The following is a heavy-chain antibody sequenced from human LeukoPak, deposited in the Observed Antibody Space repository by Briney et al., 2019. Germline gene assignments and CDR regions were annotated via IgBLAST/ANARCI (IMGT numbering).Heavy chain of an antibody. CDR1: GFIFGDFA. D-gene: IGHD6-13*01. J-gene: IGHJ4*02. CDR3: AKDERGIPASGDF. CDR2: ISGRGLSV. Sequence: GSLRLSCEGSGFIFGDFAMNWVRQTPGKGLEWVSGISGRGLSVYYADSVRGRVTISRDNSRDTLYLQMNSLRAEDTAVYYCAKDERGIPASGDFWGQGTLVIVS. V-gene: IGHV3-23*01.